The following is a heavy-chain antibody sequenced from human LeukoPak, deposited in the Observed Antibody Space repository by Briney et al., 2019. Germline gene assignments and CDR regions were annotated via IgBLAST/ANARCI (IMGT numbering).Heavy chain of an antibody. CDR2: IYYSGST. CDR1: GGSISSSSYY. D-gene: IGHD5-24*01. Sequence: SETLSLTCTVSGGSISSSSYYWGWIRQPPGKGLEWIGSIYYSGSTYYNPSLKSRVTISVDTSKNQFSLKLSSVTAADTAVYYCGITPPYYYYYMDVWGKGTTVTVSS. CDR3: GITPPYYYYYMDV. J-gene: IGHJ6*03. V-gene: IGHV4-39*01.